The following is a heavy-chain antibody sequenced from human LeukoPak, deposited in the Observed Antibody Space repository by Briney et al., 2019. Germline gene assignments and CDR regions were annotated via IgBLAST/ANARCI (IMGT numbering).Heavy chain of an antibody. D-gene: IGHD3-22*01. V-gene: IGHV3-23*01. J-gene: IGHJ5*01. CDR1: GFTFSIYA. Sequence: QTGGSLRLSCAASGFTFSIYAMSWVRQAPGKGLEWVSSISGSGDLTYYAGSVKGRFTISRDNSKNTLYLQMNSLRAEDTAIYHCAKDRPNYYGNNGHYYRRDGDSWGQGTLVTVSS. CDR2: ISGSGDLT. CDR3: AKDRPNYYGNNGHYYRRDGDS.